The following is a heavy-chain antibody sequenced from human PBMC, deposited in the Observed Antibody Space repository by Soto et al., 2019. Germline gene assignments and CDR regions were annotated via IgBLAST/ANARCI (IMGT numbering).Heavy chain of an antibody. Sequence: QVQLVQSGAEVKKTGSSVKVSCKTSGGTFSTFGISWVRQAPGQGLEWMGGIIPFFGTAEYSQKFEDRITITADESTNTVYIDLRSLTSEDTAIYYCARTAPMDAGDKYYYDFRGQGALVTVSS. J-gene: IGHJ4*02. CDR1: GGTFSTFG. V-gene: IGHV1-69*01. D-gene: IGHD3-16*01. CDR2: IIPFFGTA. CDR3: ARTAPMDAGDKYYYDF.